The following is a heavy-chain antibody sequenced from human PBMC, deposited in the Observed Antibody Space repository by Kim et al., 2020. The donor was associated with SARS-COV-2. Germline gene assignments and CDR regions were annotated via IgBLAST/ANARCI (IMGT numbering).Heavy chain of an antibody. J-gene: IGHJ5*02. CDR3: ARVRYRNWFDP. Sequence: KYIRSLMSRVSISVDTSKNKFSLKLSSVTAADTAVYYCARVRYRNWFDPWGQGTLVTVSS. D-gene: IGHD1-26*01. V-gene: IGHV4-34*01.